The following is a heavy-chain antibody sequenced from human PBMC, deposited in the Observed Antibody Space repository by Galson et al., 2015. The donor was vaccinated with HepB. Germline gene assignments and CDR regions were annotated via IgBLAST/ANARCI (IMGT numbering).Heavy chain of an antibody. CDR1: GGDFKSHS. D-gene: IGHD3-10*01. Sequence: SVKVSCKVSGGDFKSHSISWVRQAPGQGLEWMGRITAILNYASYAEKFKGRVTLTADKATNTAHMEMSSLRPEDTAVYYCAKFYGADLLWFGELWDWGQGTLVTVSS. CDR3: AKFYGADLLWFGELWD. V-gene: IGHV1-69*02. CDR2: ITAILNYA. J-gene: IGHJ4*02.